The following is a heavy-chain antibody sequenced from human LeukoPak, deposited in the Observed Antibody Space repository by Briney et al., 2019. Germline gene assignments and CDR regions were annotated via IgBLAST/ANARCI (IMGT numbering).Heavy chain of an antibody. J-gene: IGHJ4*02. CDR2: IYYSGST. CDR1: GGSISGSSYY. D-gene: IGHD6-13*01. Sequence: SETLSLTCTVSGGSISGSSYYWGWIRQPPGKGLEWIGSIYYSGSTYYNPSLKSRATISVDTSKNQFSLKLSSVTAADTAVYYCARNLGGSSWVFDYWGQGTLVTVSS. CDR3: ARNLGGSSWVFDY. V-gene: IGHV4-39*07.